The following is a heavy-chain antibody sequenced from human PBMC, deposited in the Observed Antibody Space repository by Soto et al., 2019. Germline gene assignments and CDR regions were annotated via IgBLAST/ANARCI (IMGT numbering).Heavy chain of an antibody. D-gene: IGHD3-9*01. CDR2: ISYSGST. CDR3: ARHKGYDTVSGLIIDP. Sequence: LQLRESGPGLVKPSETLSLTCTVSGGSISGNNYYWGWLRQPPGKGLEWIGSISYSGSTYYNPSLKSRVTVSVDTSNNQFSLRLTSVTAADTAVYYCARHKGYDTVSGLIIDPWGQGTLVPVSS. V-gene: IGHV4-39*01. J-gene: IGHJ5*02. CDR1: GGSISGNNYY.